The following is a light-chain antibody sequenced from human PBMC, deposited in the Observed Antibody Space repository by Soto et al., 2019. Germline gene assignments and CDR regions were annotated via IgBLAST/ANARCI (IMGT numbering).Light chain of an antibody. CDR1: SSDGGGYNY. V-gene: IGLV2-14*01. CDR3: RSYTSSSTHV. J-gene: IGLJ1*01. Sequence: QYALTQPASVSGSPGKSITISCTGTSSDGGGYNYVSWYQQHPGKAPNLLNYEVSSRPSGVSNRFSSSKSGNTATLSISGLRAEDEADYYWRSYTSSSTHVFGTGTKLTVL. CDR2: EVS.